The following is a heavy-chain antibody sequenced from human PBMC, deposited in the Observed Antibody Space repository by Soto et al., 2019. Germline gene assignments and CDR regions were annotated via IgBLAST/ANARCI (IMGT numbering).Heavy chain of an antibody. V-gene: IGHV1-18*01. CDR1: GYTFANYG. Sequence: QVQLVQSGAEVKKPGASVNVSCKASGYTFANYGISWLRQAPGQGLEWMGWISAYSGNTNFAQKFQGRVXXTXDXXTSTAYMELRSLTSDDTAVYYCASTRAERAEYFQHWGQGTLVTVSS. CDR3: ASTRAERAEYFQH. CDR2: ISAYSGNT. D-gene: IGHD2-2*01. J-gene: IGHJ1*01.